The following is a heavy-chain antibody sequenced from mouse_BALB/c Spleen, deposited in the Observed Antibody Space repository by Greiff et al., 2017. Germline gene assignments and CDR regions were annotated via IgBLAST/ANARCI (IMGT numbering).Heavy chain of an antibody. CDR1: GYSITSGYY. D-gene: IGHD2-4*01. J-gene: IGHJ3*01. V-gene: IGHV3-6*02. CDR3: ATLYDYVLAY. Sequence: EVQLQESGPGLVKPSQSLSLTCSVTGYSITSGYYWNWIRQFPGNKLEWMGYISYDGSNNYNPSLKNRISITRDTSKNQFFLKLNSVTTEDTATYYCATLYDYVLAYWGQGTLVTVSA. CDR2: ISYDGSN.